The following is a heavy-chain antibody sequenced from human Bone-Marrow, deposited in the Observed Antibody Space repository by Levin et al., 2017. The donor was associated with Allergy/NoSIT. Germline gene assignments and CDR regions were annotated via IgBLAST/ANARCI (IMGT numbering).Heavy chain of an antibody. CDR1: GFTSGDYP. CDR2: IRNRVSGGTT. D-gene: IGHD2-2*01. CDR3: TSGRGRYCSSTTCYALFDY. Sequence: SGGSLRLSCITSGFTSGDYPMAWVRQAPGKGLEWVAFIRNRVSGGTTEYAASVAGRFTISRDDSKSIAYLHLNSLKTEDTAVYYCTSGRGRYCSSTTCYALFDYWGQGTLVTVSS. J-gene: IGHJ4*02. V-gene: IGHV3-49*04.